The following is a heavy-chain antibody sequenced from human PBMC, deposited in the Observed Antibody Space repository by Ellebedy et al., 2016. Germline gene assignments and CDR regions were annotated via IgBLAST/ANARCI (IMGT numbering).Heavy chain of an antibody. CDR2: INPNSGGT. Sequence: ASVKVSCKASGYTFTGYYMHWARQAPGQGLEWMGWINPNSGGTNYAQKFQGRVTMTRDTSISTAYMELSRLRSDDTAVYYCASSQYSSGWVDYWGQGTLVTVSS. D-gene: IGHD6-19*01. CDR1: GYTFTGYY. V-gene: IGHV1-2*02. J-gene: IGHJ4*02. CDR3: ASSQYSSGWVDY.